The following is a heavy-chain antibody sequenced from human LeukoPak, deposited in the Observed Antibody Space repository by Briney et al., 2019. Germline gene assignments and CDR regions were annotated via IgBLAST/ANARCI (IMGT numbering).Heavy chain of an antibody. CDR1: GFSVSTNY. Sequence: SGGSLRLSCAASGFSVSTNYMSWVRQAPGKGLEWVSVIYRSDSTYYADSVKGRFTVSRDNSKNPLYLQMNSLRGEDTAVYYCARDRRGYSYGHFDNWGQGTLVTVSS. V-gene: IGHV3-53*01. CDR3: ARDRRGYSYGHFDN. D-gene: IGHD5-18*01. CDR2: IYRSDST. J-gene: IGHJ4*02.